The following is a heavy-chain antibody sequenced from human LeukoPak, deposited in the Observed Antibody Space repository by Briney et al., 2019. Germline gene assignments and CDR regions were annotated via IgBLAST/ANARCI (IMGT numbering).Heavy chain of an antibody. CDR2: INPNSGDT. D-gene: IGHD2-15*01. J-gene: IGHJ4*02. V-gene: IGHV1-2*02. CDR1: GYTFTGYS. Sequence: GASAKVSCKASGYTFTGYSMHWVRQAPGQGVEWMGWINPNSGDTNYAQKFQGRVTMTRDTSISTAYMEVSRLRSDDTAVYYCARVGCSGGSCYDYWGQGTLVTVSS. CDR3: ARVGCSGGSCYDY.